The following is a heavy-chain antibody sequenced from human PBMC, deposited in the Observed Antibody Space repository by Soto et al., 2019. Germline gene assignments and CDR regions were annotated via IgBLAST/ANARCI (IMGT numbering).Heavy chain of an antibody. Sequence: PGESLKISCKGSGYDFFNYWIGWVRQTPEKGLEWMGIIYPGDSDTRYSPSFQGQVIISADKSISTAYLQLSRLKASDSAMYYCARHGSGWSVAHYWGQGTLVTVSS. J-gene: IGHJ4*02. V-gene: IGHV5-51*01. CDR3: ARHGSGWSVAHY. CDR2: IYPGDSDT. D-gene: IGHD6-19*01. CDR1: GYDFFNYW.